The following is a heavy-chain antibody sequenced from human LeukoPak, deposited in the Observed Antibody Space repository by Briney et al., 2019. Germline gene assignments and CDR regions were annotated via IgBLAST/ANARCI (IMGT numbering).Heavy chain of an antibody. V-gene: IGHV4-34*01. D-gene: IGHD2-2*01. CDR2: INHSGST. CDR1: GGSFSGYY. Sequence: PSETLSLTCAVYGGSFSGYYWSWIRQPPGKGLEWIGEINHSGSTNYNPSLKSRVTISVDTSKNQFSLKLSSVTAADTAVYYCARRAGLGCSSTSCSGYYYYHMDVWGKGTTVTISS. CDR3: ARRAGLGCSSTSCSGYYYYHMDV. J-gene: IGHJ6*03.